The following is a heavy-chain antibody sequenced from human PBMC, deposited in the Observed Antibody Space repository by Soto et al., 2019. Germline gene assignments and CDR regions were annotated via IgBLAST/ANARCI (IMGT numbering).Heavy chain of an antibody. CDR3: ARTDTSGLFDY. CDR2: IGAYNGDT. CDR1: GYTFISYG. V-gene: IGHV1-18*01. J-gene: IGHJ4*02. Sequence: GASVKVSCKPSGYTFISYGISWVRQAPGQGLEWMGWIGAYNGDTNYAQKLQGRVTMTTDTSTSTAYMELRSLRSDDTAVYYCARTDTSGLFDYWGQGTLVTVS. D-gene: IGHD3-22*01.